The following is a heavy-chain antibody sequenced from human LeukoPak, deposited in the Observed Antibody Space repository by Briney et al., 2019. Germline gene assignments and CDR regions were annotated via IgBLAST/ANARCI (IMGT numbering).Heavy chain of an antibody. CDR1: GGSFSGYY. Sequence: PSETLSLTCAVYGGSFSGYYWSWIRQPPGKGLEWIGEINHSGSTNYNPSLKSRVTISVDTSKNQFSLKLSSVTAADTAVYYCARVREQQLVRAAFDIWGQGTMVTVSS. D-gene: IGHD6-13*01. CDR2: INHSGST. CDR3: ARVREQQLVRAAFDI. J-gene: IGHJ3*02. V-gene: IGHV4-34*01.